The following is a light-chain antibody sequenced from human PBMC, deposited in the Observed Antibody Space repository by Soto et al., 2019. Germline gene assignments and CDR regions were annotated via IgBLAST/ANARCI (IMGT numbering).Light chain of an antibody. J-gene: IGKJ1*01. CDR3: HQYDTYPWT. Sequence: DIQMTQSPSTLSASVGDTVTITCRAGQGISRWLAWYQQKPGRAPNLLIYEASTLESGVPSRFSGSGSGTEFTLTISSLHPDDFATYYCHQYDTYPWTFGQGTKVEIK. CDR2: EAS. V-gene: IGKV1-5*03. CDR1: QGISRW.